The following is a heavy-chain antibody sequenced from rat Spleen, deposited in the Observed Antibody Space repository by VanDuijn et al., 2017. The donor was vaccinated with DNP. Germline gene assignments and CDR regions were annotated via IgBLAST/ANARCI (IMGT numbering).Heavy chain of an antibody. J-gene: IGHJ2*01. D-gene: IGHD1-4*01. V-gene: IGHV5-46*01. CDR1: GFSFSTWP. CDR3: AREQHYHFDY. Sequence: EVQLVESGGGLLQPGRSMKLSCAASGFSFSTWPMAWVRQTPTKGLEWVATVTTSDSGAYYRDSVKGRFTVSRDNAKNTQYLQMDSLRSEDTATYYCAREQHYHFDYWGQGVMVSVSS. CDR2: VTTSDSGA.